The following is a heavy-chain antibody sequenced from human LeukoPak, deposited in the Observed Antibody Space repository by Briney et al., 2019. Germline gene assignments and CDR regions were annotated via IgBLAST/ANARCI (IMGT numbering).Heavy chain of an antibody. D-gene: IGHD2-2*01. CDR2: INPSGGST. CDR1: GYTFTSYY. Sequence: GSVKVSCKASGYTFTSYYMHWVRQAPGQGLEWMGIINPSGGSTSYAQKFQGRVTMTRDTSTSTVYMELSSLRSEDTAVYYCARVVPAATFDYWGQGTLVTVSS. V-gene: IGHV1-46*01. J-gene: IGHJ4*02. CDR3: ARVVPAATFDY.